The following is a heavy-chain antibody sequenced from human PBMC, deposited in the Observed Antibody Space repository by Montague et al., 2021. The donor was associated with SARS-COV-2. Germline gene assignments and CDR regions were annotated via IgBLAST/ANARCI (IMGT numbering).Heavy chain of an antibody. D-gene: IGHD2-2*01. J-gene: IGHJ4*02. CDR2: TYFTSKWSS. CDR1: GDSVSSNSVA. Sequence: CAISGDSVSSNSVAWNWIRQSPSRGLEWLGRTYFTSKWSSDYALSVKSRLTISPDTSKNQFSLRLMSVTPDDTAVYYCASAYCSSTSCYPFDYWGQGTLVTVSS. V-gene: IGHV6-1*01. CDR3: ASAYCSSTSCYPFDY.